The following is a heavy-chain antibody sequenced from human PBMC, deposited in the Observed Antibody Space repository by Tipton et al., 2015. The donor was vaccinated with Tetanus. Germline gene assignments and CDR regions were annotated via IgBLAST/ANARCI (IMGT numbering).Heavy chain of an antibody. CDR2: ISSSSSTI. Sequence: SLRLSCAASGFTFSSYSMNWVRQAPGKGLEWVSYISSSSSTIYYADSVKGRFTISRDNAKNSLYLQMNSLRDEDTAVYYCAREMVEWELLGYFDSWGQGTLVTVSS. D-gene: IGHD1-26*01. V-gene: IGHV3-48*02. CDR1: GFTFSSYS. J-gene: IGHJ4*02. CDR3: AREMVEWELLGYFDS.